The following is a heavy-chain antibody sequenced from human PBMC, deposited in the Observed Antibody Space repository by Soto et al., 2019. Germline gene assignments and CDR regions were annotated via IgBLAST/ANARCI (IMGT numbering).Heavy chain of an antibody. CDR3: AREGSGWSENYYYGMDV. CDR2: IKQDGSEK. D-gene: IGHD6-19*01. CDR1: GLTLSSYW. J-gene: IGHJ6*02. Sequence: GGSLRLSCAASGLTLSSYWMSWVRQAPGKGLEWVANIKQDGSEKYYVDSVKGRFTISRDNAKNSLYLQMNSLRAEDTAVYYCAREGSGWSENYYYGMDVWGQGTTVTVSS. V-gene: IGHV3-7*05.